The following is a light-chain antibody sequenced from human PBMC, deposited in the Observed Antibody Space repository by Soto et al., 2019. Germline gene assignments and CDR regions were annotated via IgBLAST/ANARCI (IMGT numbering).Light chain of an antibody. CDR3: QQYNSYSWT. CDR1: QSISIW. Sequence: DIQMTQSPSTLSASLGDRVTITCRASQSISIWLAWYQQKPGKAPKLLIYKASSLESGVPSRFSGSGSGTEFTLTISSLQPDDFATYYCQQYNSYSWTFGQGTKVEIK. V-gene: IGKV1-5*03. J-gene: IGKJ1*01. CDR2: KAS.